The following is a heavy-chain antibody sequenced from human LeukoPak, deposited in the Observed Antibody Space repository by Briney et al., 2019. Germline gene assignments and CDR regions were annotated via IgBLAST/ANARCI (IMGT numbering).Heavy chain of an antibody. V-gene: IGHV4-39*01. CDR1: GGSISSSSYY. CDR3: ARHLGHYLDWFDP. J-gene: IGHJ5*02. D-gene: IGHD4-17*01. Sequence: WETLSLTCTVSGGSISSSSYYWDWVRQPPGRGVEWIGTMCNTENIYYNPSLKTRVTMSIDMSKNQFSLKLSSVTAADRAVYYCARHLGHYLDWFDPWGQGTLVTVSS. CDR2: MCNTENI.